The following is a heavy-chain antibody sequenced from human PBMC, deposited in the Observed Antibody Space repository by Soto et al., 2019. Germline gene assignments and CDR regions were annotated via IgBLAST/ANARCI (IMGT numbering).Heavy chain of an antibody. CDR2: IIPIFGTA. CDR1: GGTFSSYA. V-gene: IGHV1-69*13. CDR3: ARGYCSGGSCYSRLYYYGMDV. J-gene: IGHJ6*02. Sequence: SVKVSCKASGGTFSSYAISWVLQAPGQGLEWMGGIIPIFGTANYAQKFQGRVTITADESTSTAYMELSSLRSEDTAVYYCARGYCSGGSCYSRLYYYGMDVWGQGTTVTVSS. D-gene: IGHD2-15*01.